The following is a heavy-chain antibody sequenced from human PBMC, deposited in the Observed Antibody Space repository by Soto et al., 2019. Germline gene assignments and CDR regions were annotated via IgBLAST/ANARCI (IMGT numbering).Heavy chain of an antibody. Sequence: GASVKVSCKASGYTFTSYYIHWVRQAPGQGLEWMGIINPSGGSTSYAQKFQGRVTMTRDTSTSTVYMELSSLRSEDTAVYYCAKNRYDFWSGYVPSYFDHWGQGTLVTVSS. V-gene: IGHV1-46*01. D-gene: IGHD3-3*01. CDR3: AKNRYDFWSGYVPSYFDH. J-gene: IGHJ4*02. CDR2: INPSGGST. CDR1: GYTFTSYY.